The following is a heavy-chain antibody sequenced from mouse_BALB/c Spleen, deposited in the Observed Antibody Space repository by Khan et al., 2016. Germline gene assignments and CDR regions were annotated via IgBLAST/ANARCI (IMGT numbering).Heavy chain of an antibody. CDR2: ISSGSSTI. Sequence: EVELVESGGGLVQPGGSRKLSCAASGFTFSSFGMHWVRQAPEKGLEWVAYISSGSSTIYYADTVKGRFTISRDNPTNTLFLQMTSLRSEDTAMYYCTRSGALYYFDYWGQGTTLTVSS. J-gene: IGHJ2*01. CDR3: TRSGALYYFDY. V-gene: IGHV5-17*02. CDR1: GFTFSSFG.